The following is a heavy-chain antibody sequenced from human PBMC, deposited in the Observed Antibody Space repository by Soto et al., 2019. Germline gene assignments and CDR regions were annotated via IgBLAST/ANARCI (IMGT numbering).Heavy chain of an antibody. CDR2: IYHSGST. CDR3: ARAGIAAAGNYYYGMDV. V-gene: IGHV4-4*02. D-gene: IGHD6-13*01. J-gene: IGHJ6*02. Sequence: SETLSLTCAVSGGSISSSNWWSWVRQPPGKGLEWIGEIYHSGSTNYNPSLKSRVTISVDKSKNQFSLKLSSVTAADTAVYYCARAGIAAAGNYYYGMDVWGQGTTVTVSS. CDR1: GGSISSSNW.